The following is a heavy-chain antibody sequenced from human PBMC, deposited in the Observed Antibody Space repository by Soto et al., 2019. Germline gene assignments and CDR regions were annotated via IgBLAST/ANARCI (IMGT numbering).Heavy chain of an antibody. J-gene: IGHJ4*02. Sequence: ESGGGLVQPGGSLKLSCAASGFTFSGSAMHWVRQASGRGLEWVGRIRSKANSYATAYAASVKGRFTISRDDSKNTAYLQMNSLKTEVTAVYYCSRTGAITIFGVVITYYFDYWGQGTLVTVSS. D-gene: IGHD3-3*01. CDR1: GFTFSGSA. CDR3: SRTGAITIFGVVITYYFDY. V-gene: IGHV3-73*01. CDR2: IRSKANSYAT.